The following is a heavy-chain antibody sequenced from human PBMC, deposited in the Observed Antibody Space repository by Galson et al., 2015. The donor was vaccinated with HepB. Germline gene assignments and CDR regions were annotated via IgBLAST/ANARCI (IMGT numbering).Heavy chain of an antibody. V-gene: IGHV3-30*18. CDR2: ISYDGSNK. Sequence: SLRLSCAASGFTFSSYGMHWVRQAPGKGLEWVAVISYDGSNKYYADSVKGRFTISRDNSKNTLYLQMNSLRAEDTAVYYCAKDDRGYCTNGVCYTIDYWGQGTLVTVSS. CDR3: AKDDRGYCTNGVCYTIDY. D-gene: IGHD2-8*01. J-gene: IGHJ4*02. CDR1: GFTFSSYG.